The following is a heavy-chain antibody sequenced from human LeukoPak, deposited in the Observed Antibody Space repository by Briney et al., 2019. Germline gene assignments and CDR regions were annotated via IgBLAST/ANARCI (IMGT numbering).Heavy chain of an antibody. CDR1: GGSFSGYY. CDR2: INHSGST. Sequence: PSETLSLTCAVYGGSFSGYYWSWIRQPPGKGLEWIGEINHSGSTNYNPSLKSRVTISVDTSKNQFPLKLSSVTAADTAVYYCARGDDSSGYSTFDIWGQGTMVTVSS. V-gene: IGHV4-34*01. D-gene: IGHD3-22*01. J-gene: IGHJ3*02. CDR3: ARGDDSSGYSTFDI.